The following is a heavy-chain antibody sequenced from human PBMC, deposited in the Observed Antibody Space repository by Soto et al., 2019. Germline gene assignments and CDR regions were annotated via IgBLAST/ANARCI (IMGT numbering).Heavy chain of an antibody. CDR1: GFTFSDYA. J-gene: IGHJ2*01. D-gene: IGHD6-13*01. Sequence: EVQLLESGGGLARPGGSLRLSCVASGFTFSDYAMTWVRQAPGKGLEWVATISATGGNIEYTDSLKGRFTISRDNSKNSLYLQLNCLTSDDASVHHCAKVAAGLGYVDLCGRGALVTVSS. V-gene: IGHV3-23*01. CDR2: ISATGGNI. CDR3: AKVAAGLGYVDL.